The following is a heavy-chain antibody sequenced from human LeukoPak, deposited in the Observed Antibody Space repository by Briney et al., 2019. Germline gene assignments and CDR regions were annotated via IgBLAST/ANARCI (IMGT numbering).Heavy chain of an antibody. V-gene: IGHV6-1*01. CDR1: GDXVSGNIVA. D-gene: IGHD1-26*01. J-gene: IGHJ3*02. Sequence: SQTLSLTCDISGDXVSGNIVAWNWIRQSPSRGLEWLGRTNYRSKWYNDYAVSVRGRITINPDTSKNRFSLQLDSVTPDDTAVYYCAKGPSGSPGGDAFDIWGQGTMVTVSS. CDR2: TNYRSKWYN. CDR3: AKGPSGSPGGDAFDI.